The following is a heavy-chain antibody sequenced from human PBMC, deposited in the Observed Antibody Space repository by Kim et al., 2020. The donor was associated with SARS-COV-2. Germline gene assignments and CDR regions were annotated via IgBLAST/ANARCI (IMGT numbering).Heavy chain of an antibody. J-gene: IGHJ4*02. D-gene: IGHD6-25*01. CDR2: SN. V-gene: IGHV4-39*07. CDR3: ARGPAGGFDY. Sequence: SNYNHPSLKSRVTLSVGTSKNQFSLKLSSVTAADTAVYYCARGPAGGFDYWGQGTLVTVSS.